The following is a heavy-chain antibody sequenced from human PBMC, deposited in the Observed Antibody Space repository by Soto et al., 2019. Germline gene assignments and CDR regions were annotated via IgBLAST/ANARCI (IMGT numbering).Heavy chain of an antibody. CDR3: ARARPNGFWDY. V-gene: IGHV4-61*08. D-gene: IGHD2-8*01. CDR2: IYFSGSA. Sequence: PSETLSLTCTVSGGSISSGDYYWSWIRQPPGKGLEWIGYIYFSGSANYNPSLKRRVTMSVDSSKNQFSMTLSSVTAADTAMDYCARARPNGFWDYRGQGTPVTVSS. CDR1: GGSISSGDYY. J-gene: IGHJ4*02.